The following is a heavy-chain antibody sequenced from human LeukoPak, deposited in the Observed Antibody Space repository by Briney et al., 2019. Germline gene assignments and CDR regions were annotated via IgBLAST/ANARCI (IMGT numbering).Heavy chain of an antibody. J-gene: IGHJ4*02. D-gene: IGHD3-22*01. CDR1: GSTFTDYY. CDR2: INPNSGGT. CDR3: ARGPFYYDSSGYYHI. Sequence: ASVKVSCKASGSTFTDYYMHWVRQAPGQGLEWMGWINPNSGGTNYAQKFQGRVTMTRDTSISTAYMELSRLRSDDTAVYYCARGPFYYDSSGYYHIWGQGTLVTVSS. V-gene: IGHV1-2*02.